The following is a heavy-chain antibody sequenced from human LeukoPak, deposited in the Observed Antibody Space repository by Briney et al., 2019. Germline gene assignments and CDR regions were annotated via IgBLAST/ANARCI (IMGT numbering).Heavy chain of an antibody. J-gene: IGHJ6*02. CDR3: AKDTYYYDSSGLMDV. Sequence: GRFLRLSCAASGFTFDDYAMHWVRQAPGKGLEWVSGISWNSGSIGYADSVKGRFTISRDNAKNSLYLQMNSLRAEDTALYYCAKDTYYYDSSGLMDVWGQGTTVTVSS. V-gene: IGHV3-9*01. D-gene: IGHD3-22*01. CDR1: GFTFDDYA. CDR2: ISWNSGSI.